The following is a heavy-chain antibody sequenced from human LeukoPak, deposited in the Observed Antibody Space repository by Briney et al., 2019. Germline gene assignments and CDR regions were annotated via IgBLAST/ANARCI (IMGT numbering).Heavy chain of an antibody. Sequence: SDTLSLTCTVSGGSISSYYWSWIRQPPGKGLEWIGYIYYSGSTNYNPSLKSRVTISVDTSKNQFSLKLSSVTAADTAVYYCARDSGWKPRFWFDPWGQGTLVTVSS. CDR3: ARDSGWKPRFWFDP. D-gene: IGHD1-1*01. J-gene: IGHJ5*02. CDR1: GGSISSYY. CDR2: IYYSGST. V-gene: IGHV4-59*01.